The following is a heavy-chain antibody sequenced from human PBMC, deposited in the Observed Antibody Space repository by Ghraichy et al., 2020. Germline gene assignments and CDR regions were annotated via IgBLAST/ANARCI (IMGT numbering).Heavy chain of an antibody. CDR2: IKSKTDGGTT. J-gene: IGHJ5*02. CDR3: TSGISSTRYNWFDP. V-gene: IGHV3-15*01. D-gene: IGHD2-2*01. CDR1: GFTFSNAW. Sequence: GGSLRLSCAASGFTFSNAWMSWVRQAPGKGLEWVGRIKSKTDGGTTDYAAPVKGRFTISRDDSKNTLYLQMNSLKTEDTAVYYCTSGISSTRYNWFDPWGQGTLVTVSS.